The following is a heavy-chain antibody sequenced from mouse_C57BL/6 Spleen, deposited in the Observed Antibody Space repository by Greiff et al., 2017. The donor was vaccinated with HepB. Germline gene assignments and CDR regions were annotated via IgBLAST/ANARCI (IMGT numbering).Heavy chain of an antibody. CDR2: ISSGSSTI. CDR3: ARGYYDYEVFDY. D-gene: IGHD2-4*01. Sequence: EVHLVESGGGLVKPGGSLKLSCAASGFTFSDYGMHWVRQAPEKGLEWVAYISSGSSTIYYADTVKGRFTISRDNAKNTLFLQMTSLRSEDTAMYYCARGYYDYEVFDYWGQGTTLTVSS. CDR1: GFTFSDYG. V-gene: IGHV5-17*01. J-gene: IGHJ2*01.